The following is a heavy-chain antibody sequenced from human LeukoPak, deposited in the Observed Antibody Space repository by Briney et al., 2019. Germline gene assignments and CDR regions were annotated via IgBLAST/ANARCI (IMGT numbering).Heavy chain of an antibody. CDR2: MNPNSGNT. D-gene: IGHD3-22*01. J-gene: IGHJ4*02. CDR1: GYTFTSYG. CDR3: ARGGYDSSGYYFDPYFDY. V-gene: IGHV1-8*03. Sequence: ASVKVSCKASGYTFTSYGISWVRQAPGQGLEWMGWMNPNSGNTGYAQKFQGRVTITRNTSISTAYMELSSLRSEDTAVYYCARGGYDSSGYYFDPYFDYWGQGTLVTVSS.